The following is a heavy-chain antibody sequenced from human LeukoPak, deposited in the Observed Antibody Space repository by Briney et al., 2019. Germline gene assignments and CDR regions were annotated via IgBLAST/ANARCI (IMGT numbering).Heavy chain of an antibody. Sequence: SETLSLTCAVYGGSFRDYSWSWIRQPPGKGLEWIGEIIHSGSTNYNPSLKSRVTISVDTSKNQFSLQLNSVTPEDTAVYYCARDLSSSWYFYAFDIWGQGTMVTVSS. CDR2: IIHSGST. CDR3: ARDLSSSWYFYAFDI. CDR1: GGSFRDYS. J-gene: IGHJ3*02. V-gene: IGHV4-34*12. D-gene: IGHD6-13*01.